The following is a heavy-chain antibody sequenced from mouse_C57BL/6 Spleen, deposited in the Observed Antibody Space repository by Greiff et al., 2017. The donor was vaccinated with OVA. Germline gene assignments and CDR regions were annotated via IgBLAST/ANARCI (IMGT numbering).Heavy chain of an antibody. CDR1: GFNIKDDY. V-gene: IGHV14-4*01. CDR3: TYGNYPSYAMDY. Sequence: EVQLMESGAELVRPGASVKLSCTASGFNIKDDYMHWVKQRPEQGLEWIGWIDPENGDTEYASKFQGKATITADTSSNTAYPQLSSLTSEDTAVYYCTYGNYPSYAMDYWGQGTSVTVSS. D-gene: IGHD2-1*01. CDR2: IDPENGDT. J-gene: IGHJ4*01.